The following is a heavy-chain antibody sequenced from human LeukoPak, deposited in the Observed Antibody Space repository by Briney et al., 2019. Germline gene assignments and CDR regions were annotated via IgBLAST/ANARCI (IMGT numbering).Heavy chain of an antibody. CDR1: GFRFDDFA. V-gene: IGHV3-43*02. CDR3: ARVMVVTPALNY. D-gene: IGHD4-23*01. Sequence: GGSLRLSCAASGFRFDDFAMHWVRQAPGKGLEWVSLVGGNGGATYYADSVKGRFTISRDNNKNSLYLQMNSLRAEDTAVYYCARVMVVTPALNYWGQGTLVTVSS. J-gene: IGHJ4*02. CDR2: VGGNGGAT.